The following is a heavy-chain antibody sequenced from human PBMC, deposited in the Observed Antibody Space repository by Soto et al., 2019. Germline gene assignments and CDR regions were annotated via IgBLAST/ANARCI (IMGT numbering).Heavy chain of an antibody. J-gene: IGHJ6*02. Sequence: SVKVSCKASGFTITSSAVQWVRQARGQRFEWIGWIVVGSGNTNYAQKFQERVTITRDMSTSTAYMELSSLRSEDTAVYYCAADWGSSWFYYYYGMDVWGQGTTVTVSS. CDR1: GFTITSSA. CDR3: AADWGSSWFYYYYGMDV. D-gene: IGHD6-13*01. CDR2: IVVGSGNT. V-gene: IGHV1-58*01.